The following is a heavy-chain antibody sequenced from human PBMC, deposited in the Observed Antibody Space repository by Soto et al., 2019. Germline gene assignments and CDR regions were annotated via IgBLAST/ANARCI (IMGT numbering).Heavy chain of an antibody. CDR1: GGSVSNGAYF. D-gene: IGHD2-2*01. V-gene: IGHV4-61*08. Sequence: QVQLQESGPGLVKPSETLSLTCTVSGGSVSNGAYFWTWIRQPPGKGLEIIGYIYYSGSTTYNPPLKSRVTISVDTSRNQFSLKLNSVTAADTAVYYCATYAAGRPVDFWGQGTLVTVSS. CDR3: ATYAAGRPVDF. CDR2: IYYSGST. J-gene: IGHJ4*02.